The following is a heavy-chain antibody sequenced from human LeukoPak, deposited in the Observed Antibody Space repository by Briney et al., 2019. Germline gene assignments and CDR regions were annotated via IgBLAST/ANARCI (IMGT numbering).Heavy chain of an antibody. Sequence: GGSLRLSCAASGFTFSNAWMSWVRQTPGKGLEWVGRIKSKTDGGTTDYAAPVKGRFTISRDDSKNTLYLQMNSLKTEDTAVYYCTTAGYCGGDCYSHYGMDVWGQGTTVTVSS. D-gene: IGHD2-21*02. J-gene: IGHJ6*02. V-gene: IGHV3-15*01. CDR3: TTAGYCGGDCYSHYGMDV. CDR1: GFTFSNAW. CDR2: IKSKTDGGTT.